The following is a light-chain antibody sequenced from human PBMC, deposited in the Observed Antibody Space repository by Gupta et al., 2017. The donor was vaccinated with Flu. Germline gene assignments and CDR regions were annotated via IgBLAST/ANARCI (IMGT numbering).Light chain of an antibody. CDR1: QSISTY. J-gene: IGKJ3*01. CDR3: RQSYNSPLLA. Sequence: SSLSASVGDTGTITCRASQSISTYLNWYKRRPGKAPKLLIYAASSWQRGVTSRFSGSGYGKDFTLTSNRRQQEDMASYYSRQSYNSPLLAFGHGTNVDI. CDR2: AAS. V-gene: IGKV1-39*01.